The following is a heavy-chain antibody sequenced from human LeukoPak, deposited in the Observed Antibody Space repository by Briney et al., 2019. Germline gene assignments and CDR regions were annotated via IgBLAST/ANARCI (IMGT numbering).Heavy chain of an antibody. J-gene: IGHJ4*02. D-gene: IGHD3-16*01. CDR1: GFTFSSYA. V-gene: IGHV3-23*01. Sequence: GGSLRLSCAASGFTFSSYAMSWVRQAPGKGLEWVSAISGSGGSTYYADPVKGRFTISRDNAKNSLYLQMNGLGAEDTAVYYCARELNGYGYYFFDYWGPGTLVTVSS. CDR3: ARELNGYGYYFFDY. CDR2: ISGSGGST.